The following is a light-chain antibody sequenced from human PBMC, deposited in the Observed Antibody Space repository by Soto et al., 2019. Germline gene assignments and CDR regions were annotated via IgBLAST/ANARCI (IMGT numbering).Light chain of an antibody. V-gene: IGLV2-23*01. CDR3: CSYAGSSSYV. Sequence: QSALTQPASVSGSPGQSITISCTGTSSDVGSYYLVSWYQQQPGKAHKLMIYEGSKRPSGVSNRFSGSKSGNTASLTISGLQAEDEADYYCCSYAGSSSYVFGTGTKLTVL. CDR1: SSDVGSYYL. J-gene: IGLJ1*01. CDR2: EGS.